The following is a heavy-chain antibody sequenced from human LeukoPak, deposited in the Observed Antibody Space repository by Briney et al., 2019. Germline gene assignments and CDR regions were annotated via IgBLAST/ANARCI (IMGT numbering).Heavy chain of an antibody. CDR1: GFTFSSYAM. CDR3: VCRAASYYFDY. Sequence: GSLRLSCAASGFTFSSYAMSWVRQAPGKGLEWIGEIYHSGSTNYNPSLKSRVTISVDKSKNQFSLKLSSVTAADTAVYYCVCRAASYYFDYWGQGTLVTVSS. D-gene: IGHD6-13*01. V-gene: IGHV4-4*02. CDR2: IYHSGST. J-gene: IGHJ4*02.